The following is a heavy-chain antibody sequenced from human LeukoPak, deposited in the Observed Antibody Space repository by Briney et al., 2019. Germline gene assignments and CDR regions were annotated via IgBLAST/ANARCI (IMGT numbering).Heavy chain of an antibody. CDR3: ARLPYYYDSSGYDY. D-gene: IGHD3-22*01. Sequence: PSETLSLTCTVSGGSISSSIYYWGWIRQPPGKGLEWIGSIYYSGSTYYNPSLKSRVTISVDTSKNQFSLKLSSVTAADTAVYYCARLPYYYDSSGYDYWGQGTLVTVSS. CDR2: IYYSGST. V-gene: IGHV4-39*01. CDR1: GGSISSSIYY. J-gene: IGHJ4*02.